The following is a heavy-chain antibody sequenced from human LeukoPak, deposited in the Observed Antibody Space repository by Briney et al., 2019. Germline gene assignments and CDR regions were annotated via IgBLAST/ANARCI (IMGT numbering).Heavy chain of an antibody. CDR2: IYYSGST. V-gene: IGHV4-59*08. Sequence: SETLSLTCTVSGGSISSHYWSWIRQPPGKGLEWIGYIYYSGSTNYNPSLKSRVTISVDTSKNQFSLKLSSVTAADTAVYYCARHTIGYCSSTSCYLGYYGMDVWGQGTTVTVSS. CDR1: GGSISSHY. J-gene: IGHJ6*02. CDR3: ARHTIGYCSSTSCYLGYYGMDV. D-gene: IGHD2-2*01.